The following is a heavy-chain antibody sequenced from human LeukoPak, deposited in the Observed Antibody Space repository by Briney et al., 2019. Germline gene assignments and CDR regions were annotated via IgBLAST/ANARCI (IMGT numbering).Heavy chain of an antibody. CDR1: GGSISSGNYY. CDR3: ARDLSNWNSVWAF. V-gene: IGHV4-61*02. J-gene: IGHJ4*02. CDR2: IYTSGST. Sequence: SETLSLTCTVSGGSISSGNYYWSWIRQPAGKGLEWIGRIYTSGSTNYSPSLKSRVTILVDTSKNQFSQKLSSVTAADTAVYYCARDLSNWNSVWAFWGQGTLVTVSS. D-gene: IGHD1-7*01.